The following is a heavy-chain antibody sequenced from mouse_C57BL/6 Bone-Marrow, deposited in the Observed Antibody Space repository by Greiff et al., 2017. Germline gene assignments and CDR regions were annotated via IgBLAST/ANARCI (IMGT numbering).Heavy chain of an antibody. CDR2: IAPSDSYT. Sequence: QVQLQQPGAELVKPGASVKLSCKASGYTFTSYWMQWVKQRPGQGLEWIGEIAPSDSYTNYNQKFKGKATLTVDTSSSTAYMQLSSLTSEDAAVYYCAMEQLYYFDYWGQGTTLTVSS. V-gene: IGHV1-50*01. CDR3: AMEQLYYFDY. CDR1: GYTFTSYW. J-gene: IGHJ2*01. D-gene: IGHD6-1*01.